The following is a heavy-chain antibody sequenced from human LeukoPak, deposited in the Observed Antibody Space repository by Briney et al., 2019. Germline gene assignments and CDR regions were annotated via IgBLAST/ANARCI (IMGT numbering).Heavy chain of an antibody. CDR3: ARGEYYYDSSGYYYFDY. J-gene: IGHJ4*02. CDR2: IYYSGST. D-gene: IGHD3-22*01. Sequence: PSETLSLTCTVSGGSISSYYWSWIRQPPWKGLEWIGYIYYSGSTNYNPSLKSRVTISVDTSKNQFSLKLSSVTAADTAVYYCARGEYYYDSSGYYYFDYWGQGTLVTVSS. CDR1: GGSISSYY. V-gene: IGHV4-59*01.